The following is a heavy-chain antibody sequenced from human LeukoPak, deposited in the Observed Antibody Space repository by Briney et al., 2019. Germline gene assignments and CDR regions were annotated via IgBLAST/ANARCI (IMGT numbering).Heavy chain of an antibody. D-gene: IGHD2-15*01. Sequence: GGSLRLSCAASGFTFGSYGMSWVRQAPGKGLEWVSAISGSGGSTYYADSVKGRFTISRDNSKNTLYLQMNSLRAEDTAVYYCAPELGYCSGGSCQTSGYWGQGTLVTVSS. CDR1: GFTFGSYG. CDR3: APELGYCSGGSCQTSGY. V-gene: IGHV3-23*01. CDR2: ISGSGGST. J-gene: IGHJ4*02.